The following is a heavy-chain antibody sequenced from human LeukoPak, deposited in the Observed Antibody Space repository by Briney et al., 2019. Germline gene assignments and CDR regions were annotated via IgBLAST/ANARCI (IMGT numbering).Heavy chain of an antibody. CDR1: GYTFTGYY. CDR2: INPNSGGT. D-gene: IGHD6-13*01. V-gene: IGHV1-2*02. J-gene: IGHJ5*02. CDR3: ARGRRIAAANWFDP. Sequence: GASVKVSCKASGYTFTGYYMHWVRQAPGRGLEWMGWINPNSGGTNYAQKFQGRVTMTRDTSISTAYMELSRLRSDDTAVYYCARGRRIAAANWFDPWGQGTLVTVSS.